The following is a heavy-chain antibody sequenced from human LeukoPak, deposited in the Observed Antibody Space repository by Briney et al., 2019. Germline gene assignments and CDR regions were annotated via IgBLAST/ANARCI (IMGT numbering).Heavy chain of an antibody. CDR3: ARGSKLGIGFDY. Sequence: ASVKVSCKASGYTFTSYDINWVRQATGQGLEWMGWMNPNSGNTGYAQKFQGRVTITRNTSISTAYMELSSLRSEDTAVYYCARGSKLGIGFDYWGQGTLVTVSS. CDR2: MNPNSGNT. D-gene: IGHD7-27*01. CDR1: GYTFTSYD. V-gene: IGHV1-8*03. J-gene: IGHJ4*02.